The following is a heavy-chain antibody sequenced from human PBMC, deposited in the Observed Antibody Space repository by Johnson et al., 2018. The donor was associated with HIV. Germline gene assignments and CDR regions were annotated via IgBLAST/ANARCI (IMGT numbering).Heavy chain of an antibody. V-gene: IGHV3-66*01. CDR2: LYSGGDT. CDR1: GFPVSSSY. D-gene: IGHD6-19*01. J-gene: IGHJ3*01. CDR3: TRDTGGSEF. Sequence: EVQLLESGGGLVQPGGSLRLSCAASGFPVSSSYMSWVRQAPGKGLEWVSVLYSGGDTYYADSVEGRFIISRDNSKNTLYLQMNTLRAEDTAVYYCTRDTGGSEFWGQGTVVTVSS.